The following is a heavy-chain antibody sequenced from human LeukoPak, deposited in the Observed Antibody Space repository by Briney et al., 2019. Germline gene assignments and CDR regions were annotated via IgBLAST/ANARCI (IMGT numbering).Heavy chain of an antibody. V-gene: IGHV1-69*04. Sequence: EASVKVSCKASGGTFSSYAISWVRQAPGQGLEWMGRIIPILGIANYAQKFQGRVTITADKSTSTAYMELSSLRSEDTAVYYCARRDCGGGSCFRFLSLDFDYWGQGSLVTVSS. D-gene: IGHD2-15*01. J-gene: IGHJ4*02. CDR1: GGTFSSYA. CDR2: IIPILGIA. CDR3: ARRDCGGGSCFRFLSLDFDY.